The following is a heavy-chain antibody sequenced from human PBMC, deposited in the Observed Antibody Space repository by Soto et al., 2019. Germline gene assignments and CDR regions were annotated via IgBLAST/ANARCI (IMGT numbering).Heavy chain of an antibody. CDR3: ARADCTNGVCYSEGGYYYYGMDV. CDR1: GGTFSSYA. D-gene: IGHD2-8*01. J-gene: IGHJ6*02. V-gene: IGHV1-69*01. Sequence: QVQLVQSGAEVKKPGSSVKVSCKASGGTFSSYAISWVQQAPGQGLEWKGGIIPIFGTANYAQKFQGRVTITADESTSTAYMELSSLRSEDTAVYYCARADCTNGVCYSEGGYYYYGMDVWGQGTTVTVSS. CDR2: IIPIFGTA.